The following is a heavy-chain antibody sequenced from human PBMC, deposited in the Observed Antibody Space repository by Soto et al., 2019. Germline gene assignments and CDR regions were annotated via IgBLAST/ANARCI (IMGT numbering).Heavy chain of an antibody. CDR3: ARGYSFVQGVPRFDY. D-gene: IGHD5-18*01. V-gene: IGHV4-39*07. J-gene: IGHJ4*02. CDR2: IFYSGST. Sequence: SETLSHTCTVSGGSISSSSYYCGWLRQPPGKGLEWIGKIFYSGSTYYNPSLKSRVAISVDTSKSHFSLKLSSVTAADTAVYYCARGYSFVQGVPRFDYWGQGALVTVSS. CDR1: GGSISSSSYY.